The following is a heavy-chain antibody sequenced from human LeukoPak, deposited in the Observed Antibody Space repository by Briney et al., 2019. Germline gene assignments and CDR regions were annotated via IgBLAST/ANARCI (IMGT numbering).Heavy chain of an antibody. V-gene: IGHV3-7*01. CDR1: GFTFSSYW. CDR2: IKQDGSEK. Sequence: GGSLRLSCAASGFTFSSYWMSWVRQAPGKGLEWVANIKQDGSEKYYVDSVKGRFTISRDNAKNSLYLQMNSLRAEDTAVYYCARDGPGSSLVVDGYYFDCWREGTLLTLSS. CDR3: ARDGPGSSLVVDGYYFDC. D-gene: IGHD6-13*01. J-gene: IGHJ4*02.